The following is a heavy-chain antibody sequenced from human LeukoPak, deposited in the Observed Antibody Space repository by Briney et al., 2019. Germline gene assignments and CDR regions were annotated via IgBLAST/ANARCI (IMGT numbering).Heavy chain of an antibody. D-gene: IGHD3-9*01. CDR3: ARGSNDYDILTGLDY. CDR1: GYTFTNYG. Sequence: ASVKVSCKASGYTFTNYGITWVRQAPGQGLEWMGWISVYNGNTKYAQKLQGRVTMTTDTSTTTAHMELRSLRSDDTAVYYCARGSNDYDILTGLDYWGQGTLVTVSS. J-gene: IGHJ4*02. CDR2: ISVYNGNT. V-gene: IGHV1-18*01.